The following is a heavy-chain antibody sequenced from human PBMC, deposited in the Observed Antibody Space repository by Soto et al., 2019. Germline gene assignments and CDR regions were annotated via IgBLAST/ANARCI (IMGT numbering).Heavy chain of an antibody. D-gene: IGHD6-19*01. Sequence: GGSLRLSCAASGFNFSDHYMNWIRQAPGKGLEWVSYISGSSRYTNFADSVKGRFTISRDNAKNALYLQMNSLRAEDTAVYYCARHSSGWHYYDYWGQGTPVTVSS. V-gene: IGHV3-11*06. CDR3: ARHSSGWHYYDY. J-gene: IGHJ4*02. CDR2: ISGSSRYT. CDR1: GFNFSDHY.